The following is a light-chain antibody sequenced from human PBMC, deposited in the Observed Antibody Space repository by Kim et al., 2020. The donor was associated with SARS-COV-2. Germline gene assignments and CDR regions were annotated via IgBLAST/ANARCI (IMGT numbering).Light chain of an antibody. CDR1: SLRSYY. CDR2: GKT. CDR3: NSRGSNDNVL. V-gene: IGLV3-19*01. J-gene: IGLJ2*01. Sequence: VALGQTVRITCQGDSLRSYYATWYQQKPGQAPIVVIYGKTNRPSGIPDRFSGSSSGDTASLTITGTQAGDEADYYCNSRGSNDNVLFGGGTKVTVL.